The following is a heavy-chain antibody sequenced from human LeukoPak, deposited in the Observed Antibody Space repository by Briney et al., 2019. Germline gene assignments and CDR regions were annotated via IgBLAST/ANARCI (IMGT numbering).Heavy chain of an antibody. D-gene: IGHD2-8*01. J-gene: IGHJ3*02. Sequence: QPGGSLRLSCAASGFTFSDYWMHWVRQAPGKGLVWVSRIKSDGGLTNYADSVKGRFTISRDNAKNSLYLQMNSLRAEDTAVYYCARGVYYGLVDIWGQGTMVTVSS. V-gene: IGHV3-74*01. CDR2: IKSDGGLT. CDR1: GFTFSDYW. CDR3: ARGVYYGLVDI.